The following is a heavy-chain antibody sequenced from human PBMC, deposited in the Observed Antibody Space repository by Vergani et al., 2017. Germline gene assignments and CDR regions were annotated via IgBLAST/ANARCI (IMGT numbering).Heavy chain of an antibody. V-gene: IGHV3-33*01. D-gene: IGHD1-14*01. Sequence: QVQLVESGGGVVQPGRSLRLSCAASGFTFNQYGMHWVRQAPGKGLEWVAVTWYDGNNKQYADSVKGRFTISRDNSKSTMYLQMNSLRDEDTGVYYCGGDLRLLYNRFDPWGQGTLVTVSS. CDR2: TWYDGNNK. J-gene: IGHJ5*02. CDR1: GFTFNQYG. CDR3: GGDLRLLYNRFDP.